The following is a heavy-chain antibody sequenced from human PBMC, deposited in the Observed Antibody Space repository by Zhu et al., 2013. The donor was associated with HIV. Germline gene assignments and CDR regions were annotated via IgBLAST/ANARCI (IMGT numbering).Heavy chain of an antibody. J-gene: IGHJ5*02. V-gene: IGHV4-34*01. D-gene: IGHD3-10*01. CDR3: ARVRGGPPYYYGSGSSPRPNWFDP. CDR2: INHSGST. CDR1: GGSFSGYY. Sequence: QVQLQQWGAGLLKPSETLSLTCAVYGGSFSGYYWSWIRQPPGKGLEWIGEINHSGSTNYNPSLKSRVTISVDTSKNQFSLKLSSVTAADTAVYYCARVRGGPPYYYGSGSSPRPNWFDPWGQGTLVTVSS.